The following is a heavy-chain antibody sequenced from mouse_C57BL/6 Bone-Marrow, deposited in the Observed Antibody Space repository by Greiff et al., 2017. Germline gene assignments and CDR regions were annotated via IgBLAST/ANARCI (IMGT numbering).Heavy chain of an antibody. D-gene: IGHD3-1*01. J-gene: IGHJ3*01. V-gene: IGHV1-81*01. CDR2: IYPRSGNT. CDR3: ARYRATWFAY. Sequence: VQLQQSGAELARPGASVKLSCKASGYTFTSYGISWVKQRTGQGLEWIGEIYPRSGNTYYNEKFKGKATLTADKSSSTAYMELRSLTSEDSAVCFCARYRATWFAYWGQGTLVTVSA. CDR1: GYTFTSYG.